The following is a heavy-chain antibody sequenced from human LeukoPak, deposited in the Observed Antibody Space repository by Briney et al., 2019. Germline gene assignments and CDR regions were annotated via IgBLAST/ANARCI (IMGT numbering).Heavy chain of an antibody. CDR2: INTDGSST. V-gene: IGHV3-74*01. CDR1: GFTFSNYG. D-gene: IGHD6-19*01. CDR3: ATRIAVAAALSY. Sequence: GGSLRLSCAASGFTFSNYGMHWVRQAPGKGPVWVSRINTDGSSTSYADSVKGRFTISRDNAKNTLYLQMNSLRAEDTAVYYCATRIAVAAALSYWGQGTLVTVSS. J-gene: IGHJ4*02.